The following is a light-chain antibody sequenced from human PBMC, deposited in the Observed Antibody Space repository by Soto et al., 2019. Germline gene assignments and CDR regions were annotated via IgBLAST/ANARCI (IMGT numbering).Light chain of an antibody. CDR3: QQYNEYPFT. J-gene: IGKJ5*01. CDR1: QSISSW. CDR2: KAS. V-gene: IGKV1-5*03. Sequence: DIQMTQSPSTLSASVGDRVTITCRASQSISSWLAWYQQKPGKAPKLLIYKASSLESGVPSRFSGSGSGTDFTLTITTLQPEDFATYYCQQYNEYPFTFGQGTRLEIK.